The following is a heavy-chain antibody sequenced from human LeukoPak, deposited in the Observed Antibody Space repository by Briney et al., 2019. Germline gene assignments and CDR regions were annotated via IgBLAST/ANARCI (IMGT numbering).Heavy chain of an antibody. J-gene: IGHJ4*02. CDR2: ISSSSSYI. CDR3: AKDLGYCSGGSCYSYGYYFDY. V-gene: IGHV3-21*04. Sequence: GGSLRLSCAASGFTFSSYSMNWVRQAPGKGLEWVSSISSSSSYIYYADSVKGRFTISRDNSKNTLYLQMNSLRAEDTAVYYCAKDLGYCSGGSCYSYGYYFDYWGQGTLVTVSS. D-gene: IGHD2-15*01. CDR1: GFTFSSYS.